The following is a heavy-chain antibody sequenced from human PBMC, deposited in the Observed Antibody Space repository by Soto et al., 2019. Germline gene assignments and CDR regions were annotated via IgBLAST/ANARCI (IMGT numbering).Heavy chain of an antibody. V-gene: IGHV4-30-4*01. Sequence: QVQLQESGPRLVKPSQTLSLTCIVSGVSISSGDDYWSWIRQPPGKGLEWIGYIYSSGSTYSNPSLRSRATISADTSKNQFSLKLTSVTAADTAVYYCARGGGYDYWGQGALVTVSS. J-gene: IGHJ4*02. CDR3: ARGGGYDY. CDR2: IYSSGST. CDR1: GVSISSGDDY. D-gene: IGHD3-22*01.